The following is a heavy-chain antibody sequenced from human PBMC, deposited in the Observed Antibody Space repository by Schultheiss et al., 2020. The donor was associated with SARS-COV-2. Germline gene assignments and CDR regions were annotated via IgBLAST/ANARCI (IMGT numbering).Heavy chain of an antibody. J-gene: IGHJ4*02. CDR1: GFTFSSYA. CDR3: ARGLVPANGDSLDY. D-gene: IGHD3-16*01. V-gene: IGHV3-30*01. CDR2: ISYDGSNK. Sequence: SLKISCAASGFTFSSYAMHWVRQAPGKGLEWVAVISYDGSNKYYADSVKGRFTISRDNSKNTLYLQMNSLRAEDTAVYYCARGLVPANGDSLDYWGQGTLVTVSS.